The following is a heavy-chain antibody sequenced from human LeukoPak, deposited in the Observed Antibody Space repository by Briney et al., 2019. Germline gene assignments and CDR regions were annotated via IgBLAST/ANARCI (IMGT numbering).Heavy chain of an antibody. J-gene: IGHJ5*02. Sequence: PSETLSLTCTVSGGSISGSTYYWGWIRQPPGKGLECIGSVYYSGSAYYNPSLKSRGTISVDTSKNQFSLKLSSVTAADTAVYYCAKHEGCSTTSCTGDWFDPWGRGTLVTVPS. D-gene: IGHD2-2*01. CDR2: VYYSGSA. CDR1: GGSISGSTYY. CDR3: AKHEGCSTTSCTGDWFDP. V-gene: IGHV4-39*01.